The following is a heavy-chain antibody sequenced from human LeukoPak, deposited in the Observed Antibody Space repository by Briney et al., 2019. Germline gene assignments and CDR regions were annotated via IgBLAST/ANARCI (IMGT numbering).Heavy chain of an antibody. CDR3: AKSGGYDSSGYYYGPFDY. CDR2: ISYDGSNK. V-gene: IGHV3-30*18. Sequence: PGGSLRLSCAASGFTFSSYGMHSVRQAPGKGLEWVAVISYDGSNKYYADSVKGRFTISRDNSKNTLYLQMNSLRAEDTAVYYCAKSGGYDSSGYYYGPFDYWGQGTLVTVSS. CDR1: GFTFSSYG. D-gene: IGHD3-22*01. J-gene: IGHJ4*02.